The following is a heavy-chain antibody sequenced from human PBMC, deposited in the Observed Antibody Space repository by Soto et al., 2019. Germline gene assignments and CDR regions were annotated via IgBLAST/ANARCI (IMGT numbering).Heavy chain of an antibody. J-gene: IGHJ4*02. CDR2: FDPEDGET. Sequence: ASVKVSCTVSGYTLTELSMRWVRQAPGKGLEWMGGFDPEDGETIYAQKFQGRVTMTEDTSTDTAYMELSSLRSEDTAVYYCETRGGQWLVRGELRGGLFDYWGQGTLVTVSS. CDR1: GYTLTELS. V-gene: IGHV1-24*01. CDR3: ETRGGQWLVRGELRGGLFDY. D-gene: IGHD6-19*01.